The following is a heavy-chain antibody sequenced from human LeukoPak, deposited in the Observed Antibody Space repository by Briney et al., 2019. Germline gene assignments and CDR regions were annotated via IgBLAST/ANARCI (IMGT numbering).Heavy chain of an antibody. CDR2: IYYSGST. CDR3: AKVGPSSGWYAGFDY. J-gene: IGHJ4*02. V-gene: IGHV4-39*01. CDR1: GGSITTNSYY. D-gene: IGHD6-19*01. Sequence: PSDPLSLTCTVSGGSITTNSYYWGWIRQPPGKGLEWIGTIYYSGSTYYNPSLKSRVTISVDTSQNQFSLNLSSVTAADTAVYYCAKVGPSSGWYAGFDYWGPGTLVTVSS.